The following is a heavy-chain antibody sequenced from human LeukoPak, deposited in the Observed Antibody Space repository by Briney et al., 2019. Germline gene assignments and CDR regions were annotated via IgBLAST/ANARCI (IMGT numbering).Heavy chain of an antibody. Sequence: SETLSLTCTVSGGSISSYYWSWLRQPPGKGLEWIGYIYYSGSTNYNPSLKSRVTISVDTSKNQFSLTLSFVAAAAAAVYCCGRAKDGYNNWFDPWGQGTLVTVSS. J-gene: IGHJ5*02. V-gene: IGHV4-59*01. CDR1: GGSISSYY. CDR2: IYYSGST. CDR3: GRAKDGYNNWFDP. D-gene: IGHD5-24*01.